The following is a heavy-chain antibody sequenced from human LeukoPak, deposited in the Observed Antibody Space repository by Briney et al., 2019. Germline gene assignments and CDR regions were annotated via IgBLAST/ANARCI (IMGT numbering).Heavy chain of an antibody. CDR2: ISSSSSTI. D-gene: IGHD7-27*01. V-gene: IGHV3-48*01. CDR3: ARGKGGGENYYYYMDA. J-gene: IGHJ6*03. CDR1: GFTFSSYS. Sequence: GGSLRLSCAASGFTFSSYSMNWVRQAPGKGLEWVSYISSSSSTIYYADSVKGRFTISRDNAKNSLYLQMNSLRAEDTAVYYCARGKGGGENYYYYMDAWGKGTTVTVSS.